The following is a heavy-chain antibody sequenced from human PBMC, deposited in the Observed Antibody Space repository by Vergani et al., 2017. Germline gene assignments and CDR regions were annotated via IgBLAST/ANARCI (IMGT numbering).Heavy chain of an antibody. J-gene: IGHJ5*02. CDR3: ARVVLRITMVRGAMKFDP. D-gene: IGHD3-10*01. CDR2: INHSGST. Sequence: QVRLQESGPGLVKPSETLSLTCSVSGGSMSGYYWSWIRQPPGKELEWIGEINHSGSTNYNPSLKSRVTISVDTSKNQFSLKLSSVTAADTAVYYCARVVLRITMVRGAMKFDPWGQGTLVTVSS. V-gene: IGHV4-59*12. CDR1: GGSMSGYY.